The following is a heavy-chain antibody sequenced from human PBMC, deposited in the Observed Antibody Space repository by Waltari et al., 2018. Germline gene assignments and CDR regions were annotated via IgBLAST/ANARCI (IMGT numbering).Heavy chain of an antibody. CDR1: GYSFTSYN. D-gene: IGHD3-10*01. CDR3: ARDYGSGTYYYMDV. V-gene: IGHV1-8*03. Sequence: QVQLVQSGAEVKKPGASVKVSCKASGYSFTSYNINWVRQAAGQGLEWMGWMNPTSGRPGNAQKFQDRVTITRNTSIGTAYMELRSLRSEDTAVYYCARDYGSGTYYYMDVWGKGTTVTVSS. J-gene: IGHJ6*03. CDR2: MNPTSGRP.